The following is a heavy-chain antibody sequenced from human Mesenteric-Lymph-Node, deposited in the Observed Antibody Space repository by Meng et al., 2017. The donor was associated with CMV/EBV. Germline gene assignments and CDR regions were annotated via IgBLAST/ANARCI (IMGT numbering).Heavy chain of an antibody. Sequence: GESLKISCAASGFTFSSYGMHWVRQAPGKGLEWVAFIRYDGSNKYYADSVKGRFTISRDNSKNTLYLQMNSLRAEDTAVYYCAKDHPSCSSTSCYRIGKSWFDPWGQGTLVTVSS. CDR1: GFTFSSYG. D-gene: IGHD2-2*02. CDR2: IRYDGSNK. V-gene: IGHV3-30*02. CDR3: AKDHPSCSSTSCYRIGKSWFDP. J-gene: IGHJ5*02.